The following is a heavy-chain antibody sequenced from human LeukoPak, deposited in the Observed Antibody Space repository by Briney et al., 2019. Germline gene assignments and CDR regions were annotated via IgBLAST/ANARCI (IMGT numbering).Heavy chain of an antibody. CDR1: GGSISSYY. J-gene: IGHJ4*02. CDR3: ARHAGYSSGWNPFDY. Sequence: SETLFLTFTVSGGSISSYYWSWIRQPPGKGLEWIGYIYYSGSTNYNPTLKSRVTISVDTSKNQFSLKLSSVTAADTAVYYCARHAGYSSGWNPFDYWGQGTLVTVSS. V-gene: IGHV4-59*08. CDR2: IYYSGST. D-gene: IGHD6-19*01.